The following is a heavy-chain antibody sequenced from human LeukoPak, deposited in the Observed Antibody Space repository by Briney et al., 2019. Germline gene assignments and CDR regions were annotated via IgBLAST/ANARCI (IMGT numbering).Heavy chain of an antibody. CDR1: GGSISSGSYY. CDR2: IYTSGST. CDR3: ARGPGGYDFWSGYYGGEFGH. D-gene: IGHD3-3*01. V-gene: IGHV4-61*02. J-gene: IGHJ4*02. Sequence: SQTLSLTCTVSGGSISSGSYYWSWIRQPAGKGLEWIGRIYTSGSTNYNPSLKSRVTISVDTSKNQFSLKLSSVTAADTAVYYCARGPGGYDFWSGYYGGEFGHWGQGTLVTVSS.